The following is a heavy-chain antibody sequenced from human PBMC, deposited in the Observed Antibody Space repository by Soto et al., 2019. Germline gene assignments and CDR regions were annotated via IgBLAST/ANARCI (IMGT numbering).Heavy chain of an antibody. CDR3: AREDSSSWYGNWFDP. CDR2: ISAYNGNT. D-gene: IGHD6-13*01. Sequence: ASVKVSCKASGYTLTSYGISWVRQAPGQGLEWMGWISAYNGNTNYAQKLQGRVTMTTDTSTSTAYMELRSLRSDDTAVYYCAREDSSSWYGNWFDPWGQGTLVTVSS. V-gene: IGHV1-18*04. J-gene: IGHJ5*02. CDR1: GYTLTSYG.